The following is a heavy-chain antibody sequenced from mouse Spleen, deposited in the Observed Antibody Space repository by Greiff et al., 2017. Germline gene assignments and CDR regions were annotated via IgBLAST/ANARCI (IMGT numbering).Heavy chain of an antibody. CDR1: GFTFPAYY. J-gene: IGHJ2*01. V-gene: IGHV7-3*02. CDR2: IRNKANGYTT. CDR3: ARDTAYFDY. Sequence: EVHLVESGGGLVQPGGSLRLSCATSGFTFPAYYMSWVRQPPGKALEWLGFIRNKANGYTTEYSASVKGRFTISRDNSQSILYLQMNTLRAEDSATYYCARDTAYFDYWGQGTTLTVSS.